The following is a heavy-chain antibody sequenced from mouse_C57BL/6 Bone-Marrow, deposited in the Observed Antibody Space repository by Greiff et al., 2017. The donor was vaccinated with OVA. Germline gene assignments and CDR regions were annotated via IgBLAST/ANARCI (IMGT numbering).Heavy chain of an antibody. D-gene: IGHD1-1*02. J-gene: IGHJ3*01. V-gene: IGHV5-4*01. Sequence: LEWVATISDGGSYTYYPDNVKGRFTISRDNAKNNLYLQMSHLKSEDTAMYYCARLWKFAYWGQGTLVTVSA. CDR3: ARLWKFAY. CDR2: ISDGGSYT.